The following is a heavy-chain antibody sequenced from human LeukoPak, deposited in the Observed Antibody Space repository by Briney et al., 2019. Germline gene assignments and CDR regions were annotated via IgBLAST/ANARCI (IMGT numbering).Heavy chain of an antibody. CDR1: GYSFTSYW. V-gene: IGHV5-51*01. CDR2: IYPGDSDT. CDR3: ARRGFCTNGVCHFDY. Sequence: GESLKISCKGSGYSFTSYWIGWARQMPGKGLEWMGIIYPGDSDTRYRPSFEGQVTISADKSISTAYLQWSSLKASDTAMYYCARRGFCTNGVCHFDYWGQGTLVTVSS. D-gene: IGHD2-8*01. J-gene: IGHJ4*02.